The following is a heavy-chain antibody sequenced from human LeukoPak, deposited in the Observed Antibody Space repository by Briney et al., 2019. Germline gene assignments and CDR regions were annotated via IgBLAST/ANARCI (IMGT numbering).Heavy chain of an antibody. D-gene: IGHD2-2*01. CDR1: GGSIGSGSYY. CDR2: IYTNGST. CDR3: VRENARSVPTAISPLDY. J-gene: IGHJ4*02. Sequence: TLSLTCTVSGGSIGSGSYYWTWIRQPAGKGLEWIGRIYTNGSTDYSPSLKSRVTISADTSKNHFSLKLSSVTAADTAVYYCVRENARSVPTAISPLDYWGQGTLVTVSS. V-gene: IGHV4-61*02.